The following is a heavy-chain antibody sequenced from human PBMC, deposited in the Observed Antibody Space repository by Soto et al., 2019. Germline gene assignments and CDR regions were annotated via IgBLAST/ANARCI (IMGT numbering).Heavy chain of an antibody. Sequence: SETLSLTCTVSGDSISSYYWSWIRQPPGKGLEWIGYIYYSGGTNYNPSLKSRVTISVDTSKNQFSLKLSSVTAADTAVYYCARSSSLTGYYYYYYYTAVWGKETPVTLS. CDR3: ARSSSLTGYYYYYYYTAV. CDR2: IYYSGGT. D-gene: IGHD3-9*01. J-gene: IGHJ6*03. CDR1: GDSISSYY. V-gene: IGHV4-59*01.